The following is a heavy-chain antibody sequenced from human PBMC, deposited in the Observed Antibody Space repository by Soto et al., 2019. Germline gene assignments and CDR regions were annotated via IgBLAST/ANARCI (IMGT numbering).Heavy chain of an antibody. V-gene: IGHV1-18*01. Sequence: ASVKVSCKASGYTFTSYGISWVRQAPGQGLEWMGWISAYNGNTNYAQKLQGRVTMTTDTSTSTAYMELRCLRSEDTAVYYRARVGGIEDCGGACYSAYDFDSWGKGTRV. J-gene: IGHJ3*02. CDR3: ARVGGIEDCGGACYSAYDFDS. D-gene: IGHD2-21*02. CDR2: ISAYNGNT. CDR1: GYTFTSYG.